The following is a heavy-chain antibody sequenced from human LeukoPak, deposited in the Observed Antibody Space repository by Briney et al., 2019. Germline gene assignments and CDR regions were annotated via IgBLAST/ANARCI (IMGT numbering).Heavy chain of an antibody. CDR1: GGTFSSYA. D-gene: IGHD3-10*01. Sequence: SVKVSCKASGGTFSSYAISWVRQAPGQGLEWMGRIIPILGIANYAQKFQGRVTITADKSTSTAYMELSSLRSEDTAVYYCARDQVITMVRGVITDRGPLGYWGQGTLVTVSS. J-gene: IGHJ4*02. V-gene: IGHV1-69*04. CDR2: IIPILGIA. CDR3: ARDQVITMVRGVITDRGPLGY.